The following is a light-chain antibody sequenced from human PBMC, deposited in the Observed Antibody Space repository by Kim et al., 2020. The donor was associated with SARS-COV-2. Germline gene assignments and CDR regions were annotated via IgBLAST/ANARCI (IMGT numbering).Light chain of an antibody. J-gene: IGLJ2*01. Sequence: GQKVPISCSGSSSKIGKNYVSWYQQFPGTAPKLLIYDNDKRAAGIPDRFFGSKSGTSATLGITGLQTGDEADYYCGAWDNSLSAGIFGGGTKLTVL. CDR1: SSKIGKNY. V-gene: IGLV1-51*01. CDR2: DND. CDR3: GAWDNSLSAGI.